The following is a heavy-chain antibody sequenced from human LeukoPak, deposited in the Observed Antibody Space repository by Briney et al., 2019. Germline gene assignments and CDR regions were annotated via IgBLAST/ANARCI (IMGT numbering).Heavy chain of an antibody. V-gene: IGHV4-39*01. CDR3: SRSHDYGGLYFYYYMDV. CDR1: GGSISSRSDY. D-gene: IGHD4-23*01. Sequence: SETLSLTCTVSGGSISSRSDYWGWVRQTPGKGLEWVGNLDSSGSTYYNPSLKSRVTISVGTSKNQFSLNLRSVTAADTAIYFCSRSHDYGGLYFYYYMDVWGKGTTVTVSS. CDR2: LDSSGST. J-gene: IGHJ6*03.